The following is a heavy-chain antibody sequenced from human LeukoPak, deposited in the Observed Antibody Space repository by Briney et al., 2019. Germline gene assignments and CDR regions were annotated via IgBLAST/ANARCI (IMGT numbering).Heavy chain of an antibody. J-gene: IGHJ6*02. D-gene: IGHD3-10*01. CDR3: ARGARITMVRGVISYYGMDV. V-gene: IGHV4-34*01. CDR1: GGSFSGYY. Sequence: SETLSLTCAVYGGSFSGYYWSWIRQPPGKGLEWIGEINHSGSTNYNPSLKSRVTISVDTSKNQFSLKLSSVTAADTAVYYCARGARITMVRGVISYYGMDVWGQGTTVTVSS. CDR2: INHSGST.